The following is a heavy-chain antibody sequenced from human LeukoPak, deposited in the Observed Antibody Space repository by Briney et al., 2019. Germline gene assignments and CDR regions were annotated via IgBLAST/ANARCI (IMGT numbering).Heavy chain of an antibody. CDR3: ARRCSSTSCSDY. Sequence: ASVKVSCKASGYTFTSYDINWVRQATGQGLEWMGWMNPNSGNTGYAQKFQGRVTMTRNTSISTAYMELGSLRSEDTAVYYCARRCSSTSCSDYWGQGTLVTVSS. CDR2: MNPNSGNT. D-gene: IGHD2-2*01. V-gene: IGHV1-8*01. CDR1: GYTFTSYD. J-gene: IGHJ4*02.